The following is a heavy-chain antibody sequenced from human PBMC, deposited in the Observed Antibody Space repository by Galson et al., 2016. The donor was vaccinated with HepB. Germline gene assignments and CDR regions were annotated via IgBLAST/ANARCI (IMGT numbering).Heavy chain of an antibody. CDR3: ATPGGGYYFGY. Sequence: QSGAEVKKPGESLQISCKGSGYIFTNYWIGWVRQMPGKGLEWMGIIYPGDSDTKYTPSFQGQVTISADKSISTAYLQWTSLKASDTAVYYCATPGGGYYFGYWGQGTLVTVSS. V-gene: IGHV5-51*01. J-gene: IGHJ4*02. CDR1: GYIFTNYW. CDR2: IYPGDSDT. D-gene: IGHD5-12*01.